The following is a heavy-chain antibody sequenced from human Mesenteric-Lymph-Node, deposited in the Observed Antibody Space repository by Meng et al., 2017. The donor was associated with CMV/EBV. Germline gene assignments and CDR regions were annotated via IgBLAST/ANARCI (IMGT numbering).Heavy chain of an antibody. CDR2: ILHDGRTK. V-gene: IGHV3-30*01. D-gene: IGHD4-11*01. CDR3: ARGGFSNSDYYGMDV. Sequence: GGSLRLSCAASGFTFGTYAMHWVRQAPGKGLQWVALILHDGRTKYYADSVKGRFTISRDNSNNALYLQMNSLRAEDTAVYYCARGGFSNSDYYGMDVWGQGTTVTVSS. CDR1: GFTFGTYA. J-gene: IGHJ6*02.